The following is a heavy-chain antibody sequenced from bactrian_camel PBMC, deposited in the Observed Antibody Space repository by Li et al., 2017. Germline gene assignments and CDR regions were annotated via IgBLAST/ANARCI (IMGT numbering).Heavy chain of an antibody. CDR2: ASSSASTT. J-gene: IGHJ4*01. Sequence: QLVESGGGLVQPGGSLRLSCAASGFTFSSYWMYWVRQAPGKGLEWVSSASSSASTTHYEDSVKGRFTISRDNATNTVYLQMNSLKPEDTAVYYCVSLVGRPLVHQGTQVTVS. V-gene: IGHV3S25*01. D-gene: IGHD2*01. CDR1: GFTFSSYW.